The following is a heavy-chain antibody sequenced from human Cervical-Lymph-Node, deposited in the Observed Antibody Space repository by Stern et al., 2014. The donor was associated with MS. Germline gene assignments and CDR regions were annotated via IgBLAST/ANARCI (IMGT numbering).Heavy chain of an antibody. V-gene: IGHV3-30-3*02. D-gene: IGHD5-24*01. Sequence: VQLVESGGGVVQPGRSLRLSFSASGFTFKSYTMQWVRQPPGKGLEWVAVVTYNGTNKYYADSVKGRFTISRDNSKNILFLQMNSLRPEDSAVYYCAKYAETFDSWGQGTLVIVSS. CDR1: GFTFKSYT. J-gene: IGHJ4*02. CDR3: AKYAETFDS. CDR2: VTYNGTNK.